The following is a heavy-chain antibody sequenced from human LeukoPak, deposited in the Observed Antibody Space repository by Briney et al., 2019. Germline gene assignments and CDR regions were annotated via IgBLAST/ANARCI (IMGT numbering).Heavy chain of an antibody. CDR3: AHTYYYHSSGYPPIDAFDI. V-gene: IGHV4-4*07. CDR1: GGSISSYY. CDR2: IYTSGST. Sequence: SETLSLTCTVSGGSISSYYWSWIRQPAGKGLEWIGRIYTSGSTNYNPSLKSRVTMSVDTSKNQFSLKLSSVTAADTAVYYCAHTYYYHSSGYPPIDAFDIWGQGTMVTVSS. J-gene: IGHJ3*02. D-gene: IGHD3-22*01.